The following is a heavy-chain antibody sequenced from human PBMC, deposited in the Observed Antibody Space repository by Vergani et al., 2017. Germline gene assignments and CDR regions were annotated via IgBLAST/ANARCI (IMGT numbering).Heavy chain of an antibody. D-gene: IGHD4-17*01. CDR2: INSGSSTI. CDR3: ARDAYGDYYFDY. Sequence: EVQLVESGGGLVKPGGSLRLSCAASGFTFSTYSMNWVRQAPGKGLEWGSYINSGSSTIYYADSVKGRFTISRDNAKNSLYLQMNSLRAEDTAVYYCARDAYGDYYFDYWGQGTLVTVSS. V-gene: IGHV3-48*01. CDR1: GFTFSTYS. J-gene: IGHJ4*02.